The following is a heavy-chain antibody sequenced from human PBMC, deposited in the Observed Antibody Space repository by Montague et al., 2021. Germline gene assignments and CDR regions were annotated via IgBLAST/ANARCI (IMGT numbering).Heavy chain of an antibody. CDR2: INEDGSEK. V-gene: IGHV3-7*01. CDR1: GITFDYYW. Sequence: SLRLSCAASGITFDYYWMSWVRQALGKGLEWVANINEDGSEKNYVDSVRGRFSISRDNTKNSLYLQMNSLRVEVTAVYYCARDRAAAGSWGHGTLVIVSS. CDR3: ARDRAAAGS. D-gene: IGHD6-13*01. J-gene: IGHJ5*01.